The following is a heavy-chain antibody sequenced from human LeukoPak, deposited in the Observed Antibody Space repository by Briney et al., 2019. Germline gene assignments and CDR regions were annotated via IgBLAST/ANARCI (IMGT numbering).Heavy chain of an antibody. CDR3: ARGSPTRYSSGWYGY. CDR2: INHSGST. Sequence: SETLSLTCTVSGGSISSGGYYWSWIRQHPGKGLEWIGEINHSGSTNYNPSLKSRVTISVDTSKNQFSLKLSSVTAADTAVYYCARGSPTRYSSGWYGYWGQGTLVTVSS. V-gene: IGHV4-31*03. CDR1: GGSISSGGYY. D-gene: IGHD6-19*01. J-gene: IGHJ4*02.